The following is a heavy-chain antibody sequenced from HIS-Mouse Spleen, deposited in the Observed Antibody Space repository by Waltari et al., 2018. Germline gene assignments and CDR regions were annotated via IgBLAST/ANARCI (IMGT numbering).Heavy chain of an antibody. CDR2: MNPNSGNT. CDR1: GYTFPSYD. Sequence: QVKLVQSGAEVKKPGASVKVSCRASGYTFPSYDCNGVRQATGQGLGWMGLMNPNSGNTGYAQKFQGRVTMTRNTSISTAYMELSSLRSEDTAVYYCARGLTGDLDYWGQGTLVTVSS. D-gene: IGHD7-27*01. V-gene: IGHV1-8*01. J-gene: IGHJ4*02. CDR3: ARGLTGDLDY.